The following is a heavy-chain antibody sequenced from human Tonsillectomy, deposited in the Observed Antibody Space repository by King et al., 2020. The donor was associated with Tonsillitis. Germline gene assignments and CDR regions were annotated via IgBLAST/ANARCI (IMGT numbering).Heavy chain of an antibody. Sequence: VQLVESGGGLVQPGGSLRLSCAASGFTFSSYWMTWVRQAPGKGLEWVANIKQDGSEKYYVDSVKGRFTISRDNAKNSLYLQMNSLRAEDTAVYYCARDPTYYYDSSGYYYSPFDYWGQGTLVTVSS. V-gene: IGHV3-7*04. D-gene: IGHD3-22*01. J-gene: IGHJ4*02. CDR1: GFTFSSYW. CDR2: IKQDGSEK. CDR3: ARDPTYYYDSSGYYYSPFDY.